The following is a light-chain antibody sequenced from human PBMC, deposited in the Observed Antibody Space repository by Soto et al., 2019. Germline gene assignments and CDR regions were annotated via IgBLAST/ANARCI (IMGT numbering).Light chain of an antibody. CDR3: QQYYSTPMYT. CDR2: WAS. Sequence: VMTQSPDSLAVSLGERATINCKSSQSVFYSPTNQNYLAWYQQKPGQPPKLLIYWASTRESGVPDRFSGSGSGTDFTLTISSLQAEDVAVYYCQQYYSTPMYTFGQGTKLEI. V-gene: IGKV4-1*01. CDR1: QSVFYSPTNQNY. J-gene: IGKJ2*01.